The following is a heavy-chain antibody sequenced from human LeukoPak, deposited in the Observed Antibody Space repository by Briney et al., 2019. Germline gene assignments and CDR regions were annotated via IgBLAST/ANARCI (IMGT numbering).Heavy chain of an antibody. CDR1: GGSISSYY. CDR2: IYYSGST. V-gene: IGHV4-59*01. J-gene: IGHJ4*02. Sequence: SETLPLTCTVSGGSISSYYWSWIRQPPGKGLEWIGYIYYSGSTNYNPSLKSRVTISLDTSKRQFSLKLSSVTAADTAVYYCARGGSASYLPYFDYWGQGALVTVSS. D-gene: IGHD1-26*01. CDR3: ARGGSASYLPYFDY.